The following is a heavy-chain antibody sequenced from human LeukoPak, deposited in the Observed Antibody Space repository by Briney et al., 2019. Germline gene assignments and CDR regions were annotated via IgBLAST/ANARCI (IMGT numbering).Heavy chain of an antibody. D-gene: IGHD2-2*01. J-gene: IGHJ3*02. CDR3: AREINVPGFDAFDI. Sequence: ASVKVSCKASGGTFSSYAISWVRQAPGQGLEWMGGIIPIFGTANYAQKFQGRVTITADESTSTAYMELSSLRSEDTAVYYCAREINVPGFDAFDIWGQGTMVTVSS. CDR2: IIPIFGTA. V-gene: IGHV1-69*13. CDR1: GGTFSSYA.